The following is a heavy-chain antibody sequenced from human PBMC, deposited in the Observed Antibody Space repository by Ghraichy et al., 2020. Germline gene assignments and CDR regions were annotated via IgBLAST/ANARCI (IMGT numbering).Heavy chain of an antibody. CDR2: IYYSGST. D-gene: IGHD5-18*01. CDR1: GGSISSSSYY. CDR3: ARPRAAATVYFDY. Sequence: SETLSLTCTVSGGSISSSSYYWGWIRQPPGKGLEWIGSIYYSGSTYYNPSLKSRVTRSVDTSKNQFSLKLSSVTAADTAVYYCARPRAAATVYFDYWGQGTLVTVSS. J-gene: IGHJ4*02. V-gene: IGHV4-39*01.